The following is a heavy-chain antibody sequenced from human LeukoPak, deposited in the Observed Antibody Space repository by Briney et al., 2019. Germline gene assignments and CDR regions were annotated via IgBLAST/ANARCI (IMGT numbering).Heavy chain of an antibody. D-gene: IGHD2-15*01. CDR2: ISSSSSYI. Sequence: MPGRSLRLSCAASGFTFSSYSMNWVRQAPGKGLEWVSSISSSSSYIYYADSVKGRFTISRDNAKNSLYLQMNSLRAEDTAVYYCARGCSGGSCYRLDYWGQGTLVTVSS. CDR1: GFTFSSYS. V-gene: IGHV3-21*01. J-gene: IGHJ4*02. CDR3: ARGCSGGSCYRLDY.